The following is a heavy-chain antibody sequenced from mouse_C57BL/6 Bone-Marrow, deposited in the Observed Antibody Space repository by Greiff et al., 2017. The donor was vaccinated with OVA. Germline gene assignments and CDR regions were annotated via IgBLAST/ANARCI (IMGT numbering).Heavy chain of an antibody. V-gene: IGHV1-75*01. Sequence: QVQLQQSGPELVKPGASVKISCKASGYTFTDYYINWVKQRPGQGLEWIGWIFPGSGSTYYNEKFKGKATLTVDKSSSTAYMLLSSLTSEDSAVYFCARWDTTVVGEYYFDYWGQGTTLTVSS. D-gene: IGHD1-1*01. J-gene: IGHJ2*01. CDR1: GYTFTDYY. CDR2: IFPGSGST. CDR3: ARWDTTVVGEYYFDY.